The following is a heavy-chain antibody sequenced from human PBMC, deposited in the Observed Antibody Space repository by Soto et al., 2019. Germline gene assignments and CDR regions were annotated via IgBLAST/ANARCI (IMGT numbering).Heavy chain of an antibody. Sequence: PGGSLRLSCAASGFPFSFYSMNWVRQAPGKGLEWISYITSTSSAINYADSVRGRFTISRDNAMRSLFLHMNSLRDEDTAVYYCARGTGDYGANYYYGMDFWGQGTTVTVSS. V-gene: IGHV3-48*02. CDR1: GFPFSFYS. J-gene: IGHJ6*02. D-gene: IGHD4-17*01. CDR3: ARGTGDYGANYYYGMDF. CDR2: ITSTSSAI.